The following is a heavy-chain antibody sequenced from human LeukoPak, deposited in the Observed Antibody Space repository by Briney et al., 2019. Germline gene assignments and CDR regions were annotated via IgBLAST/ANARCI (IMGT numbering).Heavy chain of an antibody. Sequence: KASETLSLTCTVSGGSISSYYWSWIRQSPGKGLEWIGYIYYSGSTNYSPSLKGRVTISVDTSKNQFSLKLSSVTAADTAVYYCARHPGMRFSGSYVDYWGQGTLVTVSS. D-gene: IGHD1-26*01. CDR1: GGSISSYY. CDR3: ARHPGMRFSGSYVDY. CDR2: IYYSGST. V-gene: IGHV4-59*08. J-gene: IGHJ4*02.